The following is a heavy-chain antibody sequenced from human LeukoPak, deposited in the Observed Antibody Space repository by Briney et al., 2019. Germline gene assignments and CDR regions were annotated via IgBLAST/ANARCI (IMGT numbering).Heavy chain of an antibody. Sequence: GGSLRLFCAASGFTFSDYYMSWIRQAPGKGLEWVSYISSSGSTIYYADSVKGRFTIFRHNSNNTLFLQMDSLRAEDTAVYYCARGGTPGYSTGWIDYWGQGTPVTVSS. CDR1: GFTFSDYY. CDR3: ARGGTPGYSTGWIDY. V-gene: IGHV3-11*01. J-gene: IGHJ4*02. CDR2: ISSSGSTI. D-gene: IGHD6-19*01.